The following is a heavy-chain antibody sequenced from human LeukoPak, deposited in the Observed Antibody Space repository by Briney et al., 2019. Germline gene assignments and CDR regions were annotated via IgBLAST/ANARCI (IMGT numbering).Heavy chain of an antibody. CDR2: IKNDGSEK. V-gene: IGHV3-7*01. D-gene: IGHD5-18*01. CDR1: GFTFSSSW. CDR3: ARQVGYSYGLFDQ. Sequence: PGGSLRLSCAASGFTFSSSWMSWLRQAPGRGLEWVANIKNDGSEKYYVDSVKGRFTFSRDNAKNSVFLQMNGLRPEDTAVYYCARQVGYSYGLFDQWGQGTLVIVSS. J-gene: IGHJ4*02.